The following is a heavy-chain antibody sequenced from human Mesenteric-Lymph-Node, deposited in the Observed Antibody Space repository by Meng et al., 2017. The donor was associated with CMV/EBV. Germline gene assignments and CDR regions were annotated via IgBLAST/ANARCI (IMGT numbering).Heavy chain of an antibody. Sequence: SVKVSCKASGGTFSSYAISWVRQAPGQGLEWMGGIIPILGIANYAQKFQGRVTITADKSTSTAYMDLSGLRSEDTAMYHCARFVAAAGNYYFDFWGQGTLVTVSS. J-gene: IGHJ4*02. CDR2: IIPILGIA. CDR3: ARFVAAAGNYYFDF. CDR1: GGTFSSYA. D-gene: IGHD6-13*01. V-gene: IGHV1-69*10.